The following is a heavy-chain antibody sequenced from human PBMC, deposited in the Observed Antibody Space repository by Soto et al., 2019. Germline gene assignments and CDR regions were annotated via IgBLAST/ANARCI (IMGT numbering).Heavy chain of an antibody. CDR2: IYYSGST. CDR1: GGSISSGGYY. D-gene: IGHD6-13*01. V-gene: IGHV4-31*03. Sequence: SETLSLTCTVSGGSISSGGYYWSWIRQHPGKGLEWIGYIYYSGSTHYNPSLKSRVTISVDTSKNQFSLKLSSVTAADTAVYYCARVDSSSWSSFDYWGQGTLVTVSS. CDR3: ARVDSSSWSSFDY. J-gene: IGHJ4*02.